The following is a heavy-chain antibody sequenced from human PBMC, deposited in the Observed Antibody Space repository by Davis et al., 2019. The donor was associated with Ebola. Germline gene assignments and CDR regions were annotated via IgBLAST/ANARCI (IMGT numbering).Heavy chain of an antibody. V-gene: IGHV4-34*01. J-gene: IGHJ4*02. Sequence: MPSETLSLTCAVYGGSFSGYYWSWIRQPPGKGLEWIGEINHSGSTNYNPSLKSRVTISVDTSKNQFSLKLSSVTAADTAVYYCARDRGDGYNHFDYWGQGTLVTVSS. CDR3: ARDRGDGYNHFDY. CDR2: INHSGST. CDR1: GGSFSGYY. D-gene: IGHD5-24*01.